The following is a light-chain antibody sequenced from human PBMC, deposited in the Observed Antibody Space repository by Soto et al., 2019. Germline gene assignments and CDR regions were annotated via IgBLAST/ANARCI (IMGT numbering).Light chain of an antibody. CDR2: DTS. V-gene: IGKV3-20*01. J-gene: IGKJ2*01. CDR3: QHYGDSPLYT. Sequence: EIVLTQSPGTLSLSPGERATLSCRASQSITSSHLAWYQQKPGQAPRLLIYDTSRRVTGIPDRFSGSASGTDFTLTVSRLEPEDFAVYYCQHYGDSPLYTFGQGTKVDIK. CDR1: QSITSSH.